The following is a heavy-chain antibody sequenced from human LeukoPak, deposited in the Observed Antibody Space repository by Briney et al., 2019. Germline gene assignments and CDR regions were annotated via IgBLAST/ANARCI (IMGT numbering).Heavy chain of an antibody. Sequence: GGSLRLSCAASGFTFNSYTMSWVRQAPGKGLEWVSSINTRSSNIYYADSMKGRFTVSRDNTKNSLYLQMNSLRAEDTVVYFCAKESDHCGADCLALNDYWGQGTLVTVSS. J-gene: IGHJ4*02. CDR1: GFTFNSYT. D-gene: IGHD2-21*02. CDR2: INTRSSNI. V-gene: IGHV3-21*01. CDR3: AKESDHCGADCLALNDY.